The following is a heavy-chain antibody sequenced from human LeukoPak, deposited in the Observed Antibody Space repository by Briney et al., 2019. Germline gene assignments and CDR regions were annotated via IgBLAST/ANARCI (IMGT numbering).Heavy chain of an antibody. D-gene: IGHD3/OR15-3a*01. V-gene: IGHV4-38-2*02. CDR1: GYSISYDYY. Sequence: PSETLSLTCTVSGYSISYDYYWGWIRQPPGQGLEWIGSIYLSGNTYYNPSLKSRVTISVDTSKNQFSLKLSSVTAADTAVYYCARQTGSGLFILPGGQGTLVTVSS. J-gene: IGHJ4*02. CDR2: IYLSGNT. CDR3: ARQTGSGLFILP.